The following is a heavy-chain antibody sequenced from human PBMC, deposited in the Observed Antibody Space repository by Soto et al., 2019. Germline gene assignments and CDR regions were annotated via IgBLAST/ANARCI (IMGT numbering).Heavy chain of an antibody. V-gene: IGHV3-23*01. CDR1: GFTFSNYA. D-gene: IGHD6-25*01. CDR2: IGGSGGTT. Sequence: EVQLLESGGGLVKPGRSLRLSCAASGFTFSNYAMSWVRQAPGQGLDWVSAIGGSGGTTYYADSVKGRFTISRDNSENTLFLEMNGLRAEDAAVYYCAKFFVEAGSNSGWPWAFHYWGQGTLVTVSS. J-gene: IGHJ4*02. CDR3: AKFFVEAGSNSGWPWAFHY.